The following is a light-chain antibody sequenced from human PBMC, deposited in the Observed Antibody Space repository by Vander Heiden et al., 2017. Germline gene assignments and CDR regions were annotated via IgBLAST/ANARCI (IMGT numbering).Light chain of an antibody. CDR3: QVWDSSRDHPGVV. CDR2: DDS. CDR1: NIGRKS. Sequence: SYVLTQPPSVSVAPGQTARITCGGNNIGRKSVNWYQQKPGQAPVLVVYDDSDRPSGITERFSGSNSGNTATLTISRVEAGEEADYYCQVWDSSRDHPGVVFGGGTKLTVL. J-gene: IGLJ2*01. V-gene: IGLV3-21*02.